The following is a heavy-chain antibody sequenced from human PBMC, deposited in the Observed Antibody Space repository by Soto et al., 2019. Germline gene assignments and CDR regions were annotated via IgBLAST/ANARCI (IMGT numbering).Heavy chain of an antibody. CDR3: ARDYYDRSGRPTIDY. CDR1: GGSFSGYY. D-gene: IGHD3-22*01. Sequence: QVQLQQWGAGLLKPSETLSLTCAVYGGSFSGYYWSWIRQPPGKGLEWIGEINHSGSTNYNPSLKSRVTISVDTSKNQCSLKLSSVTAADAAVYYCARDYYDRSGRPTIDYWGQGTLVTVSS. J-gene: IGHJ4*02. CDR2: INHSGST. V-gene: IGHV4-34*01.